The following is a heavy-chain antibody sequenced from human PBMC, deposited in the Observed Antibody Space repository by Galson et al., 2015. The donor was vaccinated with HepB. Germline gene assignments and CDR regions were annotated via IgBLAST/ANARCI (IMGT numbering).Heavy chain of an antibody. D-gene: IGHD3-16*02. CDR1: GFTFSDYY. CDR3: ARHDYDYVWGSYRYTPPRDAFDI. V-gene: IGHV3-11*06. Sequence: SLRLSCAASGFTFSDYYMSWIRQAPGKGLEWVSYISSSSSYTNYADSVKGRFTISRDNAKNSLYLQMNSLRAEDTAVYYCARHDYDYVWGSYRYTPPRDAFDIWGQGTMVTVSS. CDR2: ISSSSSYT. J-gene: IGHJ3*02.